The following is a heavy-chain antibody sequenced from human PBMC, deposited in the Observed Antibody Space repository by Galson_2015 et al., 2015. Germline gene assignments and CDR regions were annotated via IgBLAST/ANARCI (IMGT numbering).Heavy chain of an antibody. V-gene: IGHV1-46*01. CDR2: INPSGGST. Sequence: SVKVSCKAFGYTFTSYFIHWVRQAPGQGLEWMGIINPSGGSTTYRQKFQDRVTLTRDTSTSTVYMEMSSLRSDDTAVYYCARDRRRLPGFTAAGTSDYWGQGTLVTVSS. J-gene: IGHJ4*02. D-gene: IGHD6-13*01. CDR3: ARDRRRLPGFTAAGTSDY. CDR1: GYTFTSYF.